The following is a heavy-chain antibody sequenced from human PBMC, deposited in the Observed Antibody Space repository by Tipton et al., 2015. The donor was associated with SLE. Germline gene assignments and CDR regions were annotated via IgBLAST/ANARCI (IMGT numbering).Heavy chain of an antibody. J-gene: IGHJ3*02. CDR2: ISWDGGST. D-gene: IGHD6-19*01. Sequence: SLRLSCAASGFTFNDYTMHWVRQAPGKGLEWVSLISWDGGSTYYADSVKGRFTISRDNSKKSLFLQVNSLRTEDTALYYCAKDISMGSSGWSGAFDIWGQGTKVTVSS. CDR1: GFTFNDYT. V-gene: IGHV3-43*01. CDR3: AKDISMGSSGWSGAFDI.